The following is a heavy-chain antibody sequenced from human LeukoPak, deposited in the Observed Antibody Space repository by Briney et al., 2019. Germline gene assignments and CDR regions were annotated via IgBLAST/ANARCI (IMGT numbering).Heavy chain of an antibody. CDR3: ARRSSCLDY. V-gene: IGHV1-2*02. Sequence: VASVKVSCKASGYTFTGYYMHCVRQAPGQGLEWMGWINPNSGGTNYAQKFQGRVTMTRDTNISTAYMELSRLRSDDTAVYYCARRSSCLDYWGQGTLVTVSS. J-gene: IGHJ4*02. CDR2: INPNSGGT. CDR1: GYTFTGYY. D-gene: IGHD2-15*01.